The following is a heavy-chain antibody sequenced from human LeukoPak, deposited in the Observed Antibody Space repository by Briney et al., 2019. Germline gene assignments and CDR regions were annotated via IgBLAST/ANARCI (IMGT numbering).Heavy chain of an antibody. CDR2: INSDGSST. Sequence: PGGSLRLSCAASGFTFSSYWMHWVRQAPGKGLVWVSRINSDGSSTDYADSVKGRFTISRDNAKNTLYLQMNSLRAEDTAVYYCARATAAGGLVYWGQGTLVTVSS. J-gene: IGHJ4*02. D-gene: IGHD2-2*01. V-gene: IGHV3-74*01. CDR3: ARATAAGGLVY. CDR1: GFTFSSYW.